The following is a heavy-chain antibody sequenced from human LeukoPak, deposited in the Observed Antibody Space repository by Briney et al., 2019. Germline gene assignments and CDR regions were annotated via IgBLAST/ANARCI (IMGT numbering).Heavy chain of an antibody. CDR2: TNNDGSAT. CDR3: ARGNAGFDY. J-gene: IGHJ4*02. Sequence: GGSLRLSCAASGFTLSSYWMHWVRQAPGKGLVWVSFTNNDGSATNNADSVKGRFTISRDNAKNTLYLQMNSLSAEDTAVYYCARGNAGFDYWGQGTVVTVSS. D-gene: IGHD2-2*01. V-gene: IGHV3-74*01. CDR1: GFTLSSYW.